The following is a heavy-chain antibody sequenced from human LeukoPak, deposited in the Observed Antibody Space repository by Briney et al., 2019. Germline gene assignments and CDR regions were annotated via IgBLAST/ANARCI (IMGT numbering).Heavy chain of an antibody. CDR1: GGSISSSDYY. Sequence: SETLSLTCTVSGGSISSSDYYWTWIRQHPGKGLEWLGFIYHSGSTYYNPSLKSRVTISVDTSKNQFSLKLNSVTAADTAVYYCATTRAHQFDYWGQGTLVTVSS. D-gene: IGHD4-11*01. J-gene: IGHJ4*02. V-gene: IGHV4-31*03. CDR3: ATTRAHQFDY. CDR2: IYHSGST.